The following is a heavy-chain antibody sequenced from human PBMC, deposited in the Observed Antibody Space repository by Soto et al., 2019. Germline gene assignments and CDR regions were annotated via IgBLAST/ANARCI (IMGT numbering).Heavy chain of an antibody. CDR2: INHSGST. CDR3: AKVGGGGTVTAAIGRFDY. D-gene: IGHD3-16*01. J-gene: IGHJ4*02. V-gene: IGHV4-34*01. CDR1: GGSFSGYY. Sequence: SETLSLTCAVYGGSFSGYYWSWIRQPPGKGLEWIGEINHSGSTNYNPSLKSRVTISVDTSKNQFSLKLRSVTAADTAMYYCAKVGGGGTVTAAIGRFDYWGQGTQVTVSS.